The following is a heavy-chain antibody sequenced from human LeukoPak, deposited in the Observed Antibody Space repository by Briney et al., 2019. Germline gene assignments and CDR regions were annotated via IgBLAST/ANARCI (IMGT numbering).Heavy chain of an antibody. CDR2: IKVSGGRT. J-gene: IGHJ4*02. CDR1: GYTFIVFY. V-gene: IGHV1-46*01. CDR3: AREPPESYYFDN. Sequence: ASVTVSFTASGYTFIVFYVHWVRQAPGQGLEGMGIIKVSGGRTEYAQKFQGRVTVTRDMSTSTVYMELNNLRSEDTAVYYCAREPPESYYFDNWGQGTLVTVSS.